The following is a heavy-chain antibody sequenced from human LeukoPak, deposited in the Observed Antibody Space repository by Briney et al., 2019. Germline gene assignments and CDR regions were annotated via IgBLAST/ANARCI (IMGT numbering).Heavy chain of an antibody. CDR1: GFTFSSYS. Sequence: PGGSLRLSCAASGFTFSSYSMNWVRQAPGKGLEWVSSISSSSSYIYYADSVKGRLTISRDNAKNSLHLQMNSLRAEDTAVYYCARDGYYYDSSGYYTYYYFDYWGQGTLVTVSS. J-gene: IGHJ4*02. D-gene: IGHD3-22*01. V-gene: IGHV3-21*01. CDR2: ISSSSSYI. CDR3: ARDGYYYDSSGYYTYYYFDY.